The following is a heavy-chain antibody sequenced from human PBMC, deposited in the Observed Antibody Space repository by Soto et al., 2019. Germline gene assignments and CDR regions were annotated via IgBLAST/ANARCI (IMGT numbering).Heavy chain of an antibody. D-gene: IGHD1-1*01. CDR1: GGSISSSSYY. Sequence: SETLSLTCTVSGGSISSSSYYWGWIRQPPGKGLEWIGSIYYSGSTYYNPSLKSRVTISVDTSKNQFSLKLSSVTAADTAVYYCARIVSSYNPYYFDYWGQGTLVTVSS. J-gene: IGHJ4*02. CDR2: IYYSGST. V-gene: IGHV4-39*01. CDR3: ARIVSSYNPYYFDY.